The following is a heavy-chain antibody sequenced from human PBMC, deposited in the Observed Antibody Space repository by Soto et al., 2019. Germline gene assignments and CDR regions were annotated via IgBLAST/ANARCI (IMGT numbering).Heavy chain of an antibody. CDR2: IYYSGST. CDR1: GGSISSYY. D-gene: IGHD6-6*01. Sequence: AETLSLTCTVSGGSISSYYWSWIRQPPGKGLEWIGYIYYSGSTNYNPSLKSRVTISVDTSKNQFSLKLSSVTAADTAVYYCARIIAARTRALWYYGMDVWGQGTTVTVSS. V-gene: IGHV4-59*01. J-gene: IGHJ6*02. CDR3: ARIIAARTRALWYYGMDV.